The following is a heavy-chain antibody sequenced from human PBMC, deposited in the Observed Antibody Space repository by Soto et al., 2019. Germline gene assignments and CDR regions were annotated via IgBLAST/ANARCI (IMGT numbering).Heavy chain of an antibody. CDR3: VRDGTKTLRDWFDP. CDR1: GASISGYY. Sequence: QVQLQESGPGLVKPSETLSLTCTVSGASISGYYWSWIRKSAGKGLEWIGRIYATGTTNYNPPLKRRVMMSVDTSKKQFSLKLRSVTAADTAVYYCVRDGTKTLRDWFDPWGQGISVTVSS. CDR2: IYATGTT. J-gene: IGHJ5*02. V-gene: IGHV4-4*07. D-gene: IGHD1-1*01.